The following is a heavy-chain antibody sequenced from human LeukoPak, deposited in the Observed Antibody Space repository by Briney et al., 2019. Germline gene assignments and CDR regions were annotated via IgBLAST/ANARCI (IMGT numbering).Heavy chain of an antibody. CDR2: IYYSGST. CDR1: GGSLSSYY. CDR3: ARGGTGGFGYYYYYYMDV. D-gene: IGHD3-10*01. Sequence: SQTLSLTCTVSGGSLSSYYWSWIRQPPGKGLEWIGYIYYSGSTNYNPSLKSRVTISVDTSKNQFSLKLSSVTAADTAVYYCARGGTGGFGYYYYYYMDVWGKGTTVTVSS. J-gene: IGHJ6*03. V-gene: IGHV4-59*01.